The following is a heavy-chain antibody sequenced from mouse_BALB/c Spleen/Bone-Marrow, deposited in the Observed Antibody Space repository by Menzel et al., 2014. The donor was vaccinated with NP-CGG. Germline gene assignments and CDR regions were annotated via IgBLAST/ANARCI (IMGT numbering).Heavy chain of an antibody. D-gene: IGHD1-1*01. CDR3: ARYYYGSSLFAY. V-gene: IGHV14-3*02. CDR1: GFNIKDTY. Sequence: VQLQQSGAELVKPGASVKLSCTASGFNIKDTYMYWVKQRPEQGLEWIGRIDPANGNTKYDPKFQDKATITAHTSSNTAYLQLSMLTSEDTVIYYCARYYYGSSLFAYWGQGTLVTVSA. CDR2: IDPANGNT. J-gene: IGHJ3*01.